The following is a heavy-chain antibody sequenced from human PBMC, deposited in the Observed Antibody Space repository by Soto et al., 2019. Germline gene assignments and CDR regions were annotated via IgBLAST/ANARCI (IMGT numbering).Heavy chain of an antibody. J-gene: IGHJ3*02. CDR3: ARVGEQLGHDDGAAFDI. V-gene: IGHV4-4*02. Sequence: SETLSLTCAVSSGSISSSNWWSWVRQPPGKGLEWIGEIYHSGSTNYNPSLKSRVTISVDKSKNQFSLKLSSVTAADTAVYYCARVGEQLGHDDGAAFDIWGQGTMVTVSS. CDR1: SGSISSSNW. CDR2: IYHSGST. D-gene: IGHD6-6*01.